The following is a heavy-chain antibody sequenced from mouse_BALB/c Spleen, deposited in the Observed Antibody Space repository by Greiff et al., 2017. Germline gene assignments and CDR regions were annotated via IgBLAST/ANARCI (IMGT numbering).Heavy chain of an antibody. CDR1: GYAFTNYL. CDR3: AIGLPFAY. CDR2: INPGSGGT. D-gene: IGHD2-4*01. J-gene: IGHJ3*01. Sequence: VQLVESGAELVRPGTSVKVSCKASGYAFTNYLIEWVKQRPGQGLEWIGVINPGSGGTNYNEKFKGKATLTADKSSSTAYMQLSSLTSDDSAVYFCAIGLPFAYWGQGTLVTVSA. V-gene: IGHV1-54*01.